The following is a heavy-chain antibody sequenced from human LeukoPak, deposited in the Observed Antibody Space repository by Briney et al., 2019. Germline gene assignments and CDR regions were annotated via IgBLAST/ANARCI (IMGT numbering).Heavy chain of an antibody. CDR3: AKDQQPYDSSGYYPD. V-gene: IGHV3-48*01. CDR2: ISSSSSTI. Sequence: PGGSLRLSCAASGFTFSSYSMNWVRQAPGKGLEWVSYISSSSSTIYYADSVKGRFTISRDNAKNSLYLQMNSLRAEDTAVYYCAKDQQPYDSSGYYPDWGQGTLVTVSS. D-gene: IGHD3-22*01. J-gene: IGHJ4*02. CDR1: GFTFSSYS.